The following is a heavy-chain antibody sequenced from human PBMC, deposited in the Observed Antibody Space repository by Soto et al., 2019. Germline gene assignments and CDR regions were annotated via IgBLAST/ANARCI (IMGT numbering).Heavy chain of an antibody. CDR3: TTDDPINRN. Sequence: GGSLRLSCAASGFTFSNAWMSWVRQAPGKGLEWVGRIKSKTNGETTDYGAPVKGRFSISRDDSKATLYLQMNSLKAEDTAVYYCTTDDPINRNWGQGTQVTVSS. CDR2: IKSKTNGETT. CDR1: GFTFSNAW. J-gene: IGHJ4*02. V-gene: IGHV3-15*01.